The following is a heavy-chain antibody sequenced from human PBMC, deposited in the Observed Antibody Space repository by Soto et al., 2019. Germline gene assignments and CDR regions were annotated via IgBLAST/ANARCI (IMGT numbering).Heavy chain of an antibody. J-gene: IGHJ4*02. D-gene: IGHD6-13*01. CDR2: IYESGGS. Sequence: QVQLQESGPGLVKPSETLSLTCTVSGGSISSYYWSWIRQPPGQGLEWIGYIYESGGSNYNPSIKSRVTISVDTSKNQSSLKLGSVPAAGTAVYYCARPGGGSSWWDFDYVGQGTLVTVSS. CDR3: ARPGGGSSWWDFDY. V-gene: IGHV4-59*08. CDR1: GGSISSYY.